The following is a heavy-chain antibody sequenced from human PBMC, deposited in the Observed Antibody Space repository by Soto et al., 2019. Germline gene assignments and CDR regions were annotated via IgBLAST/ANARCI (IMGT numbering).Heavy chain of an antibody. CDR2: VGTNGDT. CDR3: ARDHCSTSTCYTVWFDP. Sequence: PGGSLRLSCAASGFAVSTNDLHWVRQGPRKGLEWVAAVGTNGDTYYTGSVKGRFTVSRDNADNTLYLQMSSLRAEDTAVYYCARDHCSTSTCYTVWFDPWGQGTLVTVSS. CDR1: GFAVSTND. V-gene: IGHV3-13*01. D-gene: IGHD2-2*01. J-gene: IGHJ5*02.